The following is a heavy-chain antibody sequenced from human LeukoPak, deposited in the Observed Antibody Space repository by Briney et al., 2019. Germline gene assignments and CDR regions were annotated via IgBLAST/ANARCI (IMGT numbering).Heavy chain of an antibody. D-gene: IGHD1-26*01. V-gene: IGHV4-39*01. Sequence: SETLSLTCTVSGGSISSSSYYWGWIRQPPGKGLEWVGSIYYSGSTYYNPSLKSRVTISVDTSKNQFSPKLSSVTAADTAVYYCARHPHIVGANDYWGQGTLVTVSS. CDR3: ARHPHIVGANDY. J-gene: IGHJ4*02. CDR1: GGSISSSSYY. CDR2: IYYSGST.